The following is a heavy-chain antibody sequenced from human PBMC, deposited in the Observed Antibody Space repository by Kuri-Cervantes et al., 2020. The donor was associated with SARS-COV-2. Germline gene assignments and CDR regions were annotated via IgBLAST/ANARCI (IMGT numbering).Heavy chain of an antibody. CDR1: GFTFSSYA. J-gene: IGHJ6*02. D-gene: IGHD2-2*01. Sequence: GESLKISCAASGFTFSSYAMHWVRQAPGKGLEWVAVISYDGSNKYYADSVKGRFTISRDNSKNTLYLQMNSLRAEDTAVYYCAKDRYCSSTSCYPGYYYGMDVWGQGTTVTVSS. CDR3: AKDRYCSSTSCYPGYYYGMDV. CDR2: ISYDGSNK. V-gene: IGHV3-30*04.